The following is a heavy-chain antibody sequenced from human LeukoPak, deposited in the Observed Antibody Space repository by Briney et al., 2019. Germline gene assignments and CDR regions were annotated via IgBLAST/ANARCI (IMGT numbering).Heavy chain of an antibody. CDR1: GFTFSSYS. J-gene: IGHJ4*02. CDR3: AREGGGNEDY. Sequence: AGGSLRLSCAASGFTFSSYSMNWVRQAPGKGLEWVSSISSSSSYIYYADSVKGRFTISRDNAKNSLYLQMNSLRAEDTAVYYCAREGGGNEDYWGQGTLVTVSS. D-gene: IGHD5-12*01. V-gene: IGHV3-21*01. CDR2: ISSSSSYI.